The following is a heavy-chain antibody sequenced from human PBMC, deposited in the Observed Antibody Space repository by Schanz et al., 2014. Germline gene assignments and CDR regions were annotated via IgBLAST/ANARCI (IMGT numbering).Heavy chain of an antibody. CDR1: GFSLNTYG. CDR2: IWNNGVTK. D-gene: IGHD4-17*01. CDR3: ARPRFDYGEVDY. Sequence: QAQLMESGGGVVQPGTSLILSCSVSGFSLNTYGIHWFRQPAGKGLEWVAVIWNNGVTKYYADSVRGRFTISRDRFQNTLYLRMRSLRAEDTAVYYCARPRFDYGEVDYWGQGTLVTVSS. J-gene: IGHJ4*02. V-gene: IGHV3-33*01.